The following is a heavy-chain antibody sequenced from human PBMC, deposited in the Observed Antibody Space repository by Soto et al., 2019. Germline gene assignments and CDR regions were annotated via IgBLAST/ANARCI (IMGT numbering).Heavy chain of an antibody. D-gene: IGHD3-3*01. CDR1: GGSFGNSA. J-gene: IGHJ4*02. Sequence: SVKVSCKASGGSFGNSAINWVRQTPGQGLEWLGGFIPVYRTLNYAQKFQGRVTITADESTGTAYMTLSSLASNDTAVYYCATGVIWIGYFTVDSWGQGTRVTVSS. V-gene: IGHV1-69*13. CDR2: FIPVYRTL. CDR3: ATGVIWIGYFTVDS.